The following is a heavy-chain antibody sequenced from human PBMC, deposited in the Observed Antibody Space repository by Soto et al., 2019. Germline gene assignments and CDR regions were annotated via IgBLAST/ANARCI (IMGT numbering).Heavy chain of an antibody. CDR2: IIPIFGTS. Sequence: QVQLVQSGAEVKKPGSSVKVSCKASGGTFSNYAVSCVRHAPGQGLEWMGGIIPIFGTSNYAPKFQGRVMITADESTSTADMELNSLRSEDSAVYYCARAIVRTEGAHFDIWGQGTLVTVSS. J-gene: IGHJ4*02. CDR1: GGTFSNYA. D-gene: IGHD3-16*01. CDR3: ARAIVRTEGAHFDI. V-gene: IGHV1-69*12.